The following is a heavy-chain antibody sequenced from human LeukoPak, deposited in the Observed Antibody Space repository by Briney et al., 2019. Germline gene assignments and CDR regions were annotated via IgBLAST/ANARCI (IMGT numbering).Heavy chain of an antibody. CDR1: GGSISSYY. CDR3: ARVNRGRFPQMDV. Sequence: SSETLSLTCTVSGGSISSYYWSWIRQPPGKGLEWIGYIYYSGSTNYNPSLKSRVTISVDTSKNQFSLKLSSVTAADTAVYYCARVNRGRFPQMDVWGKGTTVTISS. CDR2: IYYSGST. D-gene: IGHD2/OR15-2a*01. V-gene: IGHV4-59*01. J-gene: IGHJ6*04.